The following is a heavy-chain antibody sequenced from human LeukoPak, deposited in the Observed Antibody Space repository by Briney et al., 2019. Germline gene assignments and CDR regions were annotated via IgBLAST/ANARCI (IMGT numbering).Heavy chain of an antibody. J-gene: IGHJ4*02. Sequence: PGGSLRLSCAASGFTFSSYGMHWVRQAPGKGLEWVAVISYDGSNKYYADSEKGRFTISRDNSKNTLYLQMNSLRAEDTAVYYCAKLGQNLDYWGQGTLVTVSS. CDR1: GFTFSSYG. V-gene: IGHV3-30*18. CDR3: AKLGQNLDY. CDR2: ISYDGSNK.